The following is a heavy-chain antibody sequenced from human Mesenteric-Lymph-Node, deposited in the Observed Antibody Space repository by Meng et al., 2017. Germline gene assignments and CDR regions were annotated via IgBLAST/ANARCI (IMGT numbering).Heavy chain of an antibody. D-gene: IGHD3-16*01. CDR3: ARLRQNAFDI. Sequence: GESLKISCAASGFTVSSNYMSWVRQAPGKGLEWVSVIYSGGSTYYADSVKGRFTISRHNSKNTLYLQMNSLRAEDTAVYYCARLRQNAFDIWGQGTMVTVSS. V-gene: IGHV3-53*01. CDR1: GFTVSSNY. J-gene: IGHJ3*02. CDR2: IYSGGST.